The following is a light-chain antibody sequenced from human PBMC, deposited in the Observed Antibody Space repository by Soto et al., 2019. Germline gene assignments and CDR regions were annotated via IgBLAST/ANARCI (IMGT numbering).Light chain of an antibody. CDR3: MQALQAPLT. CDR1: HSLLHGNGYNY. J-gene: IGKJ1*01. V-gene: IGKV2-28*01. CDR2: LGS. Sequence: IVLTQYPLSLPVTHGEPASISCRSSHSLLHGNGYNYLDWYLQKPGQSPQLLIYLGSNRASGVPDRFSGSGSGTDFTLKISRVEAEDVGFYYCMQALQAPLTFGQGTKVDIK.